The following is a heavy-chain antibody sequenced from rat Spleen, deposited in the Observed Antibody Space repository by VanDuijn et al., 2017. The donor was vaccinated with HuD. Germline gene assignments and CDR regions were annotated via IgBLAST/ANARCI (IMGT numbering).Heavy chain of an antibody. V-gene: IGHV5-7*01. J-gene: IGHJ3*01. Sequence: EVQLVESGGGLVQPGRSLKLSCAASGFTFSDYNMAWVRQAPKKGLEWVATISYDGSSTYYPDSVKGRFTISRDSAESTLYLQMNSLRSEDTATYYCARHGVNYGSYNWFAYWGQGTLVTVSS. CDR3: ARHGVNYGSYNWFAY. CDR1: GFTFSDYN. CDR2: ISYDGSST. D-gene: IGHD1-6*01.